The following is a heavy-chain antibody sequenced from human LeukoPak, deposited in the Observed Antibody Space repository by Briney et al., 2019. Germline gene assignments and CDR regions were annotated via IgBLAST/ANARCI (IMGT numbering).Heavy chain of an antibody. CDR3: AKDTVAYVSGTSYIGNYFDY. J-gene: IGHJ4*02. D-gene: IGHD3-10*01. Sequence: GGSLRLSCAASGFSFGDYGMHWVRHAPGKGLEWVSLISGDGSSRYYTDSVKGRFTISRDDSKNSLYLQMNRLRTEDTALYYCAKDTVAYVSGTSYIGNYFDYWGQGALVTVSS. V-gene: IGHV3-43*02. CDR2: ISGDGSSR. CDR1: GFSFGDYG.